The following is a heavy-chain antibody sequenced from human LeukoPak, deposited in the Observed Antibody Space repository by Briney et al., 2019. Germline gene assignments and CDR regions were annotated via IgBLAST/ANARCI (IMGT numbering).Heavy chain of an antibody. CDR3: AKDTQGYCSGGSCYSFDY. V-gene: IGHV3-23*01. CDR1: GFTFSSYA. Sequence: PGGSLRLSCAASGFTFSSYAMSWVRQAPGKGLEWVSAISGSGGSTYYADSVKGRFTISRDNSKNTLYLQMNSLRAEDTAVYYCAKDTQGYCSGGSCYSFDYWGQGTLVTVSS. CDR2: ISGSGGST. J-gene: IGHJ4*02. D-gene: IGHD2-15*01.